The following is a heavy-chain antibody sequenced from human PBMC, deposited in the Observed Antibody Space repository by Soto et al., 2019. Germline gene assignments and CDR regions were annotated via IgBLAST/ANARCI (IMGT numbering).Heavy chain of an antibody. CDR3: RGYCSSTSCEPHDY. CDR2: ISGSGGST. Sequence: EVQLLESGGGLVQPGGSLRLSCAASGLTFSSYAMSWVRQAPGKGLEWVSAISGSGGSTYYADSVKGRFTISRDNSKNTLYLQMNSLRAEDTAVYYCRGYCSSTSCEPHDYWGQGTLVTVSS. D-gene: IGHD2-2*01. CDR1: GLTFSSYA. J-gene: IGHJ4*02. V-gene: IGHV3-23*01.